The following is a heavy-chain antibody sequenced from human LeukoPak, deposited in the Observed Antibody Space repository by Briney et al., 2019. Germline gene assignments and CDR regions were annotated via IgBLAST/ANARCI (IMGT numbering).Heavy chain of an antibody. Sequence: ASVKVSCKASGYTFTSYYMHWVRQAPGQGLEWMGWINPNSGGTNYAQKFQGRVTMTRDTSISTAYMELSRLRSDDTAVYYCARPMATTRIGDFDYWGQGTLVTVSS. J-gene: IGHJ4*02. D-gene: IGHD5-24*01. CDR1: GYTFTSYY. V-gene: IGHV1-2*02. CDR3: ARPMATTRIGDFDY. CDR2: INPNSGGT.